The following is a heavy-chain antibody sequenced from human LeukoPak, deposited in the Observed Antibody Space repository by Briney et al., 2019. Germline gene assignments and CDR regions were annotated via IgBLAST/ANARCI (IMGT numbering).Heavy chain of an antibody. CDR2: IYYSGST. J-gene: IGHJ4*02. Sequence: SSETLSLTCTVSGGSISSYYWSWIRQPPGKGLEWIGYIYYSGSTNYNPSLKSRVTISVDTSKNQFSLKLSSVTAADTAVYYCARTSKWEPLVDYWGQGTLVTVSS. D-gene: IGHD1-26*01. CDR3: ARTSKWEPLVDY. CDR1: GGSISSYY. V-gene: IGHV4-59*01.